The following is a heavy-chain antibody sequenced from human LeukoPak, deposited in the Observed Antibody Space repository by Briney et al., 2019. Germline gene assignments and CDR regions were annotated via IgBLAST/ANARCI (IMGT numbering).Heavy chain of an antibody. CDR2: INSDGSST. CDR1: GFTFSSYS. CDR3: AREPASMPFDC. V-gene: IGHV3-74*01. J-gene: IGHJ4*02. D-gene: IGHD2-2*01. Sequence: GGSLRLSCAASGFTFSSYSMNWVRQAPGKGLVWVSRINSDGSSTSYADSVKGRFTISRDNAKNTLYLQMNSLRAEDTAVYYCAREPASMPFDCWGQGTLVTVSS.